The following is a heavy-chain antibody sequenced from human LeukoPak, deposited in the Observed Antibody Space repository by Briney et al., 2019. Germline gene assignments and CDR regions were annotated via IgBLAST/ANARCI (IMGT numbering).Heavy chain of an antibody. CDR1: GFTVSSNY. D-gene: IGHD1-1*01. CDR2: IYSGGST. V-gene: IGHV3-53*01. CDR3: ARDGILDAFDI. Sequence: GGSLRLSCAASGFTVSSNYMSWVRQAPGQGLEWVSGIYSGGSTYYADSVKGRFTISRDNSKNTLYRQMNSLRDEDTAVYYCARDGILDAFDIWGQGTMVTVSS. J-gene: IGHJ3*02.